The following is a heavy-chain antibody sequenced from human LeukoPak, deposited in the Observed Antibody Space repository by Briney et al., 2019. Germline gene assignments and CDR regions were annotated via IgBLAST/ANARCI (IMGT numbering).Heavy chain of an antibody. CDR2: IDWDDDK. J-gene: IGHJ4*02. Sequence: SGPALVKPTQTLTLTCTFSGFSLSTSGMRVSWIRQPPGKALEWLARIDWDDDKFYSTSLKTRLTISKDTSKNQVVLTMTNMDPVDTATYYCARSYYYDSTGYYYEACYFDYWGQGTLVTVSS. D-gene: IGHD3-22*01. V-gene: IGHV2-70*04. CDR1: GFSLSTSGMR. CDR3: ARSYYYDSTGYYYEACYFDY.